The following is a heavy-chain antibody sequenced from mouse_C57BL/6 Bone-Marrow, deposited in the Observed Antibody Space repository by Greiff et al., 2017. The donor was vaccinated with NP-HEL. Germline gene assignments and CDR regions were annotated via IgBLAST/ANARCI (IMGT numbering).Heavy chain of an antibody. CDR1: GFSLTSYG. D-gene: IGHD1-1*01. CDR3: ARNLNYYGSSYYYFDY. V-gene: IGHV2-2*01. J-gene: IGHJ2*01. Sequence: VKLQQSGPGLVQPSQSLSITCTVSGFSLTSYGVHWVRQSPGKGLEWLGVIWSGGSTDYNAAFISRLSISKDNSKSQVFFKMNSLQADDTAIYYCARNLNYYGSSYYYFDYWGQGTTLTVSS. CDR2: IWSGGST.